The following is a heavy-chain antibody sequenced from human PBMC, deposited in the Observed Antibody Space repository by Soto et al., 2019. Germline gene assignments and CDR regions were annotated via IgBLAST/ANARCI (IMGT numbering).Heavy chain of an antibody. CDR2: SRDKAQGYST. V-gene: IGHV3-72*01. D-gene: IGHD4-17*01. Sequence: GGSLRLSCAGSGFTLSDHYIDWVRQAPGKGLEWVGRSRDKAQGYSTAYAASVKGRFTTSRDESKNSVYLQMNSLRAEDTAVYYCARDTVTTKYYFDYWGQGTLVTVS. J-gene: IGHJ4*02. CDR1: GFTLSDHY. CDR3: ARDTVTTKYYFDY.